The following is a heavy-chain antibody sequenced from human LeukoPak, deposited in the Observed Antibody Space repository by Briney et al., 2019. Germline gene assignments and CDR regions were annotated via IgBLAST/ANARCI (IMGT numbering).Heavy chain of an antibody. CDR1: GGSISSSGYY. CDR3: AREEVWVATIFPFDI. D-gene: IGHD5-12*01. Sequence: SETLSLTCTVSGGSISSSGYYWGWIRQPPGKGLEWIGSIYYSGSTYYNPSLKRRVTISVDRSKNQFSLKLSSVTAADTAAYYCAREEVWVATIFPFDIWGQGTVVTVSS. J-gene: IGHJ3*02. V-gene: IGHV4-39*07. CDR2: IYYSGST.